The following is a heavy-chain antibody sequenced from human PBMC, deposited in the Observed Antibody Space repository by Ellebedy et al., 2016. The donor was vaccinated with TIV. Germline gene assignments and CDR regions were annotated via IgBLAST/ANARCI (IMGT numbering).Heavy chain of an antibody. Sequence: GESLKISCEASGFSVSSNYMTWVRQAPGKGLQWVSVIYSGNKTHYADSVRGRFTISRYIFKNPIYLQMHGLRIEDTALYYCVRERFPMTTWGQGTLVTVSS. CDR2: IYSGNKT. J-gene: IGHJ4*02. D-gene: IGHD3-16*01. CDR1: GFSVSSNY. V-gene: IGHV3-66*01. CDR3: VRERFPMTT.